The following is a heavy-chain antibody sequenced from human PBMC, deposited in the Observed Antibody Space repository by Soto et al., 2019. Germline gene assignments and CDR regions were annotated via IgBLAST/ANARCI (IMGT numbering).Heavy chain of an antibody. CDR3: AKDGGWHLDY. CDR2: ISFDGGNK. D-gene: IGHD6-19*01. J-gene: IGHJ4*02. CDR1: GFTFSTYG. Sequence: GGSLRLSCAASGFTFSTYGMHWVRQAPGKGLEWVALISFDGGNKYYTDSVKGRFTISRDNSKNTVYLQMNSLRGEDTAVYYCAKDGGWHLDYWGQGILVTVSS. V-gene: IGHV3-30*18.